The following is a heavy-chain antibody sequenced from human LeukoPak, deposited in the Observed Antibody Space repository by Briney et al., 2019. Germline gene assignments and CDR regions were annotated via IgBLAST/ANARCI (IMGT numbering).Heavy chain of an antibody. V-gene: IGHV3-49*03. CDR3: TRDPVHYYDSSGYFDY. CDR2: IRSKAYGGTT. D-gene: IGHD3-22*01. CDR1: GFTFGDYA. Sequence: PGRSLRLSCTASGFTFGDYAMSWFRQAPGKGLEWVGFIRSKAYGGTTEYAASVKGRFTISRDDSKSIAYLQMNSLKTEDTAVYYCTRDPVHYYDSSGYFDYWGQGTLVTVSS. J-gene: IGHJ4*02.